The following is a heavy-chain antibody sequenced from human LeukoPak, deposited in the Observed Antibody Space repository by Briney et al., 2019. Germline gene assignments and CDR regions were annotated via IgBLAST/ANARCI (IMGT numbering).Heavy chain of an antibody. Sequence: SETLSLPCAVYGGSFSGYYWSWIRQPPGKGLEWIGEINHSGSTNYNPSLKSRVTISVDTSKNQFSLKLSSVTAADTAVYYCARGQYCSSTSCYAYFDYWGQGTLVTVSS. D-gene: IGHD2-2*01. CDR1: GGSFSGYY. CDR3: ARGQYCSSTSCYAYFDY. CDR2: INHSGST. J-gene: IGHJ4*02. V-gene: IGHV4-34*01.